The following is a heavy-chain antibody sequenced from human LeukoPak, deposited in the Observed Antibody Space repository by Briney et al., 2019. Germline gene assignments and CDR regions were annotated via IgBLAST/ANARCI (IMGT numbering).Heavy chain of an antibody. CDR3: SRGYSSYGTYPFDY. Sequence: GGSLRLSCAASGFTFSSYAMHWVRQAPGKGLEWVAVISYDGSNKYYADSVKGRFTISRDNSKNTLYLQMNSLRAEATAVYYCSRGYSSYGTYPFDYWGQGTLVTVSS. D-gene: IGHD1-26*01. CDR2: ISYDGSNK. V-gene: IGHV3-30*04. J-gene: IGHJ4*02. CDR1: GFTFSSYA.